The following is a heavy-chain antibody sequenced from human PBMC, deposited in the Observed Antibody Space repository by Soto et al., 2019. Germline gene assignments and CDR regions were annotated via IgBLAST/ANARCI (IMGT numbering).Heavy chain of an antibody. CDR2: ISYDEIDK. CDR1: GFTFSNYT. D-gene: IGHD3-10*01. Sequence: GGSLRLFCAASGFTFSNYTMHWVRQAPGKGLEWVALISYDEIDKYFADAVKGRFTISRDNSKNTLYLQMDSLRAEDTAVYYCAGRSGSSDYWGRGTLVTVSS. J-gene: IGHJ4*02. CDR3: AGRSGSSDY. V-gene: IGHV3-30*04.